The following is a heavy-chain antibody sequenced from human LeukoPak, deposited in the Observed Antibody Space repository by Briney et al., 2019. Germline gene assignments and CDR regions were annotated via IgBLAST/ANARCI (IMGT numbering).Heavy chain of an antibody. CDR1: GFAFDEHG. D-gene: IGHD2-2*01. CDR2: INWSGKST. V-gene: IGHV3-20*04. Sequence: GSLRLSCTASGFAFDEHGMTWVRQVPGKGLEWVSGINWSGKSTSYGDPVRGRFTISRDNAKNSLSLQVDSLRAEDTALYYCARAPITSPFYFDYWGQGTLVTVSS. CDR3: ARAPITSPFYFDY. J-gene: IGHJ4*02.